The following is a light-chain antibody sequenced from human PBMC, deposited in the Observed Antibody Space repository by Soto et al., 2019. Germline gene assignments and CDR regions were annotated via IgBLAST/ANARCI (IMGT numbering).Light chain of an antibody. CDR1: SSDVGSYNL. Sequence: QSALTQPASASGSPGQSITISCTGTSSDVGSYNLVSWYQQHPGKAPKLMIYEGSKRPSGVSNRFSGSKSGNTASLTISGLQAEDEADYYCCSFAGSRTLFVFGTGTKVTVL. V-gene: IGLV2-23*01. CDR2: EGS. CDR3: CSFAGSRTLFV. J-gene: IGLJ1*01.